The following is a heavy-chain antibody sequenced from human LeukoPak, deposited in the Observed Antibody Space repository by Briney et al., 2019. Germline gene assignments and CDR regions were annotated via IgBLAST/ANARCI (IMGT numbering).Heavy chain of an antibody. J-gene: IGHJ6*02. Sequence: GGSLRLSCAASGFTFSSYEMNWVRQAPGKGLEWVSYISSSGSTVYYADSVKGRFTISRDNAKNSLYLQMNSLRAEDTAVYYCASHGRQYYYPMDVWGQGTTVTVSS. CDR3: ASHGRQYYYPMDV. CDR1: GFTFSSYE. V-gene: IGHV3-48*03. CDR2: ISSSGSTV. D-gene: IGHD6-25*01.